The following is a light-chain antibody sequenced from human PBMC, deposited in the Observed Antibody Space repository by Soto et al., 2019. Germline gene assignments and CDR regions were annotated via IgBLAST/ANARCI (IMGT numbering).Light chain of an antibody. Sequence: QSALTQPASVSGSPGQSITISCTGTSSDVGGYNYVSWYQLHPGKAPKLMIYEVSNRPSGISNRFSASKSGNTASLTISGLQAEDEADYYCFSYTSSSAVVFGGGTKVTVL. CDR1: SSDVGGYNY. V-gene: IGLV2-14*01. CDR3: FSYTSSSAVV. CDR2: EVS. J-gene: IGLJ2*01.